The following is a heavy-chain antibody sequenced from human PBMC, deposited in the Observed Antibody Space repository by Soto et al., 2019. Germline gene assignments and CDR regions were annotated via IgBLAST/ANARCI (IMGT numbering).Heavy chain of an antibody. CDR3: ARHHYYDSSGYLLGWFDP. CDR1: GGSISSSSYY. CDR2: IYYSGST. J-gene: IGHJ5*02. D-gene: IGHD3-22*01. V-gene: IGHV4-39*01. Sequence: SETLSLTCTVSGGSISSSSYYWGWIRQPPGKGLEWIGSIYYSGSTYYNPSLKSRVTISVDTSKNQFSLKLSSVTAADTAVYYCARHHYYDSSGYLLGWFDPWGQGTLVTV.